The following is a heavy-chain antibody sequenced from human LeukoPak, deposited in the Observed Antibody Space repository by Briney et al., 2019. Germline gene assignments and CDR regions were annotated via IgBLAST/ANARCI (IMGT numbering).Heavy chain of an antibody. D-gene: IGHD1-1*01. V-gene: IGHV4-34*01. CDR3: ARVSHGGTTTPEYGMDA. Sequence: RASETLSLTCAVYGGSFSGYYWSWIRQPPGKGLEWIGEINHSGSTNYNPSLKSRVTISVDTSKNQFSLKLSSVTAADTAVYYCARVSHGGTTTPEYGMDAWGQGTTVTVSS. CDR1: GGSFSGYY. J-gene: IGHJ6*02. CDR2: INHSGST.